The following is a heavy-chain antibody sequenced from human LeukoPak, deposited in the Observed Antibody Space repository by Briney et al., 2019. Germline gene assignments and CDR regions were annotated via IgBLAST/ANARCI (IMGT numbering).Heavy chain of an antibody. CDR3: ASGYCSGGSCYFLY. Sequence: VKVSCKASGGTFSSYAISWVRQAPGQGLEWMGRIIPIFGIANYAQKFQGRVTITAYKSTSTAYMELSSLRSEDTAVYYCASGYCSGGSCYFLYWGQGTLVTVSS. D-gene: IGHD2-15*01. CDR1: GGTFSSYA. CDR2: IIPIFGIA. V-gene: IGHV1-69*04. J-gene: IGHJ4*02.